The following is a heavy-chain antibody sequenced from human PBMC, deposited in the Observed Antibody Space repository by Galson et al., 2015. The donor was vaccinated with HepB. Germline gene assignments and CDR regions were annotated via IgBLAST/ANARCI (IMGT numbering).Heavy chain of an antibody. J-gene: IGHJ6*03. D-gene: IGHD3-22*01. CDR2: TYYRSKWYN. CDR1: GDSVSSNSAA. CDR3: ARDRYYYDSSGYYVYYYYMDV. V-gene: IGHV6-1*01. Sequence: CAISGDSVSSNSAAWNWIRQSPSRGLEWLGRTYYRSKWYNDYAVSVKSRITINPDTSKNQFSLQLNSVTPEDTAVYYCARDRYYYDSSGYYVYYYYMDVWGKGTTVTVSS.